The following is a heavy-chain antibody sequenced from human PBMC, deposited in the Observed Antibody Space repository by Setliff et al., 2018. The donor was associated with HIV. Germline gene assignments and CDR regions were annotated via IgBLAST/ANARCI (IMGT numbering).Heavy chain of an antibody. J-gene: IGHJ4*02. V-gene: IGHV4-59*08. CDR2: IHKSGTT. Sequence: SETLSLTCSVSGGSVNSYHWSWIRQPPGKGLEWIGYIHKSGTTNYSPSLKSRVTISAGPSKNQFSLKLTSVTAADTAVYYCGRLSETAMASFDSWGQGILVTVSS. D-gene: IGHD2-21*02. CDR3: GRLSETAMASFDS. CDR1: GGSVNSYH.